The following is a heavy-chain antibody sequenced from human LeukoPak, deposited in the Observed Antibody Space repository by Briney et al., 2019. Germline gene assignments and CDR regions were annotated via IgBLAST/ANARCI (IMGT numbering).Heavy chain of an antibody. CDR3: AKDQGDLAFDY. CDR2: INWNGGST. CDR1: GFTFDDYG. D-gene: IGHD3-16*01. Sequence: GGSLRLSCAASGFTFDDYGMSWVRQAPGKGLEWVSGINWNGGSTNYADSVKGRFTISRDNAKNSLYLQMNSLRAEDTALYYCAKDQGDLAFDYWGQGTLVTVSS. V-gene: IGHV3-20*04. J-gene: IGHJ4*02.